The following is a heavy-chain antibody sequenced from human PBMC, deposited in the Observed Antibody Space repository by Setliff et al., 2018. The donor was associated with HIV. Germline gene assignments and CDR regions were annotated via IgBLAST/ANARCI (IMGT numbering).Heavy chain of an antibody. CDR1: GFTVSSNY. CDR2: IDSGGST. Sequence: GSLRLSCAASGFTVSSNYMSWVRQAPGKGLEWVSVIDSGGSTYYADSVKGRFTISRDNSKNTLYLQMNSLRAEDTAVYYCARVAQNWNDVSEYYFDYWGQGTLVTAPQ. J-gene: IGHJ4*02. D-gene: IGHD1-1*01. V-gene: IGHV3-53*01. CDR3: ARVAQNWNDVSEYYFDY.